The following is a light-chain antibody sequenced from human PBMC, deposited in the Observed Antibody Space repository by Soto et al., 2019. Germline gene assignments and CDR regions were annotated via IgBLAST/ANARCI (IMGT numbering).Light chain of an antibody. CDR3: QQYGSSPYT. CDR1: QSVSSSY. CDR2: GAS. V-gene: IGKV3-20*01. J-gene: IGKJ2*01. Sequence: EIVLTQSPGTLSLSPGERATLSCRASQSVSSSYLAWYQQKPGQAPRLLIYGASSRATGIPDRFSGSGSGTDFTLTIGRLEPEDFAVYYCQQYGSSPYTFGQGNKLEIK.